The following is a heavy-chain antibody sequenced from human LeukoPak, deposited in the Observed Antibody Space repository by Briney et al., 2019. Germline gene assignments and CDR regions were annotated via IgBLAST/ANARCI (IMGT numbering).Heavy chain of an antibody. Sequence: GGSLRLSCAASGFTFSSYGMSWVRQAPGKGLEWVSAISGSGGSTYYADSVKGRFTISRDNSKNTLYLQMDSLRAEDTAVYYCAKDLRFYDFLTGYYTSGPFDYWGQGTLVTVSS. V-gene: IGHV3-23*01. D-gene: IGHD3-9*01. J-gene: IGHJ4*02. CDR2: ISGSGGST. CDR3: AKDLRFYDFLTGYYTSGPFDY. CDR1: GFTFSSYG.